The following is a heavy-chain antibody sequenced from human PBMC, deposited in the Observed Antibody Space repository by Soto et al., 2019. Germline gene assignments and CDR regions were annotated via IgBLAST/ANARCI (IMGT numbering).Heavy chain of an antibody. D-gene: IGHD2-15*01. CDR3: ARDLGVALATLTLDY. Sequence: ASVKVSCKASGYTFTSYGISWVRQAPGQGLEWMGWINVGNGNTKYSQKFQGRFTISRDNAKNSLSLQMNTLRAEDTAVYYCARDLGVALATLTLDYWGQGTLVTVSS. J-gene: IGHJ4*02. V-gene: IGHV1-18*01. CDR2: INVGNGNT. CDR1: GYTFTSYG.